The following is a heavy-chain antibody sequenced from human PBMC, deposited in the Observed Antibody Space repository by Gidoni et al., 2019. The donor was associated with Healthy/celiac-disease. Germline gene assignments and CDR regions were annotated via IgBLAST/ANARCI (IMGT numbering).Heavy chain of an antibody. V-gene: IGHV1-69*04. D-gene: IGHD1-26*01. CDR1: GGTFSSYA. CDR3: ARDFRWELSTPEDDAFDI. CDR2: IIPILGIA. Sequence: QVQLVQSGAEVKKPGSSVKVSCKASGGTFSSYAISWVRQAPGQGLEWMGRIIPILGIANYAQKFQGRVTITADKSTSTAYMELSSLRSEDTAVYYCARDFRWELSTPEDDAFDIWGQGTMVTVSS. J-gene: IGHJ3*02.